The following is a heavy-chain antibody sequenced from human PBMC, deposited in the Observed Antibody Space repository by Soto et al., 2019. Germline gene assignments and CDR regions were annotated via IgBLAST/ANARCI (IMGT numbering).Heavy chain of an antibody. CDR1: GYTFTSYA. J-gene: IGHJ6*04. D-gene: IGHD3-10*01. CDR3: ARVGYYGSGSYYNLVGLGGLPSLDV. V-gene: IGHV1-3*01. Sequence: ASVKVSCKASGYTFTSYAMHWVRQAPGQRLEWMGWINAGNGNTKYSQKFQGRVTITRDTSASTAYMDLSSLTSEDTAVYYCARVGYYGSGSYYNLVGLGGLPSLDVFANGTQVTVSA. CDR2: INAGNGNT.